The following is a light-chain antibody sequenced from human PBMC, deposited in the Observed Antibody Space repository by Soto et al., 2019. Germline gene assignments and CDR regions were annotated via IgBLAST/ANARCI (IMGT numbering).Light chain of an antibody. J-gene: IGKJ3*01. Sequence: DIRMTQSPTSLSASVGDRVTITCRASQGIRNFVAWYQQKPGKAPKLLIYAASTLQSGVPSRFSGSGSGTDLTRTMSSLQREDVATYSCQKYSSVPVFGPGTKVEIK. CDR3: QKYSSVPV. V-gene: IGKV1-27*01. CDR2: AAS. CDR1: QGIRNF.